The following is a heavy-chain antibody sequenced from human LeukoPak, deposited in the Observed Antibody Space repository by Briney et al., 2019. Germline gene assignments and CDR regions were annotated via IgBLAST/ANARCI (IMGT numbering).Heavy chain of an antibody. V-gene: IGHV4-59*01. CDR3: ARVGGRFGELFLDY. D-gene: IGHD3-10*01. J-gene: IGHJ4*02. CDR1: GGPISSYY. CDR2: IYYSGST. Sequence: PSETLSLTCTVSGGPISSYYWSWIRQPPGKGLEWIGYIYYSGSTNYNPSLKSRVTTSVDTSKNQFSLKLSSVTAADTAVYYCARVGGRFGELFLDYWGQGTLVTVSS.